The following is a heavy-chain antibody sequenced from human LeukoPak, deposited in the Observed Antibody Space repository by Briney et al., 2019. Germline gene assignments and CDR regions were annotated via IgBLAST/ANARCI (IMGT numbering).Heavy chain of an antibody. CDR1: GGSISSHY. Sequence: SETLSLTCTVSGGSISSHYWSWIRQPPGKGLEWIGYIYYSGSTNYNPSLKSRVTISIDTSKNQFSLKLSSVTAADTAIYYCARVRGNPSYYFDYWGQGTLVIVSS. CDR3: ARVRGNPSYYFDY. D-gene: IGHD4-23*01. CDR2: IYYSGST. V-gene: IGHV4-59*11. J-gene: IGHJ4*02.